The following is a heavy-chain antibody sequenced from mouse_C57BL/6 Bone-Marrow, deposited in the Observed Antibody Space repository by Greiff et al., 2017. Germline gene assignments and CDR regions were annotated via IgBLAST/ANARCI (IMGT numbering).Heavy chain of an antibody. CDR2: ISSGGSYT. J-gene: IGHJ2*01. V-gene: IGHV5-6*02. CDR1: GFTFSSYG. CDR3: ARRGVVALDY. Sequence: EVMLVESGGDLVKPGGSLKLSCAASGFTFSSYGMSWVRQTPDKRLEWVATISSGGSYTCYQDSVKGRFTISRDNAKNTLYLQMGSLESEGTAMYYCARRGVVALDYWGQGTTLTVSS. D-gene: IGHD1-1*01.